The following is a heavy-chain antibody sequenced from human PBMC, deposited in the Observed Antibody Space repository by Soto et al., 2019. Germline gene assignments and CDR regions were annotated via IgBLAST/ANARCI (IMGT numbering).Heavy chain of an antibody. Sequence: TSETLSLTCTVSGISITSSYWNWFRQSPGKGLEWIGQISDRGDINYNPPLESRVAISTDTSKNQVSLTLTAVNAADTAVYFCARGRHWFGPWGQGTLVTVSS. CDR2: ISDRGDI. J-gene: IGHJ5*02. CDR3: ARGRHWFGP. V-gene: IGHV4-59*08. CDR1: GISITSSY.